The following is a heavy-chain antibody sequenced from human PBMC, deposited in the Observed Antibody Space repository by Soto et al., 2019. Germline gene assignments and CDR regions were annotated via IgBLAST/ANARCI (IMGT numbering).Heavy chain of an antibody. Sequence: ESGGGLVQPGGSLRLSCAASGFTFSSYAMHWVRQAPGKGLEYVSAISSNGGSTYYANSVKGRFTISRDNSKNTLYLQMGSLRAEDMAVNYCASSPGDRCNSWGQGTLVTVSS. CDR3: ASSPGDRCNS. D-gene: IGHD2-15*01. J-gene: IGHJ4*02. CDR1: GFTFSSYA. V-gene: IGHV3-64*01. CDR2: ISSNGGST.